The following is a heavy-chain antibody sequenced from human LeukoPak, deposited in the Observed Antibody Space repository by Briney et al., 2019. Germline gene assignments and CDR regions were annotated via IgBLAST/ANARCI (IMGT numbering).Heavy chain of an antibody. CDR1: GGSISSYY. Sequence: SETLSLTCTVSGGSISSYYWSWIRQPPGKGLEWIGRIYTSGSTNYNPSLKSRVTISVDTSKNQFSLKLSSVTAADTAVYYCGRYGSGSGWAFDIWGQGTMVTVSS. V-gene: IGHV4-4*08. CDR2: IYTSGST. J-gene: IGHJ3*02. CDR3: GRYGSGSGWAFDI. D-gene: IGHD3-10*01.